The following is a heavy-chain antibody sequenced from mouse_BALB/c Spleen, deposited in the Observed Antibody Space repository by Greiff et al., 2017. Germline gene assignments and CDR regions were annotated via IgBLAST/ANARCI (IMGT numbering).Heavy chain of an antibody. D-gene: IGHD3-3*01. CDR1: GFTFSSYA. J-gene: IGHJ3*01. Sequence: EVKVEESGGGLVKPGGSLKLSCAASGFTFSSYAMSWVRQSPEKRLEWVAEISSGGSYTYYPDTVTGRFTISRDNAKNTLYLEMSSLRSEDTAMYYCAGGDLFAYWGQGTLVTVSA. CDR2: ISSGGSYT. V-gene: IGHV5-9-4*01. CDR3: AGGDLFAY.